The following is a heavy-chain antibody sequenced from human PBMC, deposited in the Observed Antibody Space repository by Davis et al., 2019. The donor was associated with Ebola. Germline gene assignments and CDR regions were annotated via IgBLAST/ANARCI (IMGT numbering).Heavy chain of an antibody. CDR1: GGSISSGGYY. J-gene: IGHJ4*02. CDR3: ARDFVY. Sequence: LRLSCTVSGGSISSGGYYWSWIRQHPGKGLEWIGYIYYSGSTYYNPSLKSRVTISLDTSKNQFSLKLTSVTATDTAMYYCARDFVYWGQGTLVAVSS. V-gene: IGHV4-31*03. CDR2: IYYSGST.